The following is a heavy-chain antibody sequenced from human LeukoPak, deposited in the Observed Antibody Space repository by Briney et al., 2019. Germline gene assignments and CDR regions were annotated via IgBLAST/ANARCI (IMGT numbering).Heavy chain of an antibody. D-gene: IGHD3-10*01. V-gene: IGHV3-48*01. CDR1: GFTFSSYS. Sequence: GGSLRLSCAASGFTFSSYSMNWVRQAPGKGLEWVSYISSSSSTIYYADSVKGRFTISRDNAKNSLYLQMNSLRAEDTAVYYCARVGFGEDYWGQGTLVTVSS. J-gene: IGHJ4*02. CDR3: ARVGFGEDY. CDR2: ISSSSSTI.